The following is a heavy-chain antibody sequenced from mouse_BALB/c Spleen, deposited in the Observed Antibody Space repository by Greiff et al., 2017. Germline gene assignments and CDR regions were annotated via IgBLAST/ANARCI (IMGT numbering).Heavy chain of an antibody. CDR1: GYSITSDYA. D-gene: IGHD2-3*01. CDR3: ARFGGYDGYYYWYFDV. V-gene: IGHV3-2*02. J-gene: IGHJ1*01. CDR2: ISYSGST. Sequence: DVQLQESGPGLVKPSQSLSLTCTVTGYSITSDYAWNWIRQFPGNKLEWMGYISYSGSTSYNPSLKSRISITRDTSKNQFFLQLNSVTTEDTATYYCARFGGYDGYYYWYFDVWGAGTTVTVSS.